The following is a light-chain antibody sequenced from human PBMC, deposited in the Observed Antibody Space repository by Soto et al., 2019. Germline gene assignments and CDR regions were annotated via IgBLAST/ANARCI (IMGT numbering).Light chain of an antibody. V-gene: IGLV4-69*01. J-gene: IGLJ3*02. CDR3: QTWSTGIRV. CDR2: LNSDGSH. CDR1: SGHSSYA. Sequence: QSVLTQSPSASASLGASVKLTCTLSSGHSSYAIAWHQQQPEKGPRYLMKLNSDGSHSKGDGIPDRFSGSSSGTERYLTISSLLSEDEADYYCQTWSTGIRVFGGGTKMTVL.